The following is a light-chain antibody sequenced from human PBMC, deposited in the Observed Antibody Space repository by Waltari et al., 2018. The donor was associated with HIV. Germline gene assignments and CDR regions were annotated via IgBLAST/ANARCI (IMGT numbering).Light chain of an antibody. CDR2: AVS. V-gene: IGLV2-14*01. J-gene: IGLJ3*02. Sequence: QSALTQPASVSGSPGQSITISCTGTSSDVGGYNYVSWYQQHPGKAPKLMIYAVSNRPSGVSKRFSGSKSGNTAALTISWLQAEDEADYYCSSYTSSSTRVFGGGTNLTVL. CDR3: SSYTSSSTRV. CDR1: SSDVGGYNY.